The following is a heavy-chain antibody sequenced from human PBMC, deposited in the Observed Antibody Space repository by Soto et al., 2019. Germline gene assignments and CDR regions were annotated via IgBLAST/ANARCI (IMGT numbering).Heavy chain of an antibody. CDR2: LYPGDSDP. D-gene: IGHD1-26*01. V-gene: IGHV5-51*01. CDR3: ARQAYSGSYYPDY. J-gene: IGHJ4*02. Sequence: GGALKTPWKGSGNSFTSYWIGWGRQRPGKGLEWMGILYPGDSDPRYSPSFQGQVTISADKSISTAYLQWSSLKASDTAMYYCARQAYSGSYYPDYWGQGTLVTVSS. CDR1: GNSFTSYW.